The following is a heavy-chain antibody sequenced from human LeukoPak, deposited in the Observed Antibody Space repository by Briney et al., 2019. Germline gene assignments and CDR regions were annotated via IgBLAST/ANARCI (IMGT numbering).Heavy chain of an antibody. CDR1: GYTLTGYF. Sequence: GASVKVSCKASGYTLTGYFMHWVRQAPGQGLEWMGWINPNSGGTNYAQKFQGRVTMTRDTSISTAYMEVSRLTSDDTAVYYCARAVGAKYFDYWGQGTLVTVSS. CDR2: INPNSGGT. J-gene: IGHJ4*02. D-gene: IGHD1-26*01. V-gene: IGHV1-2*02. CDR3: ARAVGAKYFDY.